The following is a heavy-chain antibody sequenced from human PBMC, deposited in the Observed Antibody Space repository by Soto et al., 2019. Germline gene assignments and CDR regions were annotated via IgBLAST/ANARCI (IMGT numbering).Heavy chain of an antibody. CDR2: IRSKTHNHAP. J-gene: IGHJ4*02. D-gene: IGHD3-10*02. Sequence: EVQLVESGGGVVQPGGSLKLSCAASGFSFSGSAMHWVRQASGKGLEWVGRIRSKTHNHAPAYAASVEGRFTISRNDSTNTAYLPMNSLKAEDTAVYYCTRQGRGQGRDYFVNTVDSASIDQWGQGTLVTVSS. V-gene: IGHV3-73*02. CDR1: GFSFSGSA. CDR3: TRQGRGQGRDYFVNTVDSASIDQ.